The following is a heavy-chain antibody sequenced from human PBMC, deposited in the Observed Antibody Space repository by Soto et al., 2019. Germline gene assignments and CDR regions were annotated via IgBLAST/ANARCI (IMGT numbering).Heavy chain of an antibody. D-gene: IGHD6-13*01. Sequence: GGSLRLSCAASGFTFDDYAMHWVRQVPGKGLEWVSGINWNSGSIGYGDSVKGRFAISRDNAKNSLHLQMNSLSAEDTAFYYCVKDESINWYSGHFRHWGQGTLVTV. CDR2: INWNSGSI. V-gene: IGHV3-9*01. J-gene: IGHJ1*01. CDR3: VKDESINWYSGHFRH. CDR1: GFTFDDYA.